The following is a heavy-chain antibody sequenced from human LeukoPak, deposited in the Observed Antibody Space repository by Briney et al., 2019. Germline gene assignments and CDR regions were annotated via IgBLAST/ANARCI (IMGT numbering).Heavy chain of an antibody. V-gene: IGHV3-73*01. J-gene: IGHJ4*02. CDR2: IRSKANSYAT. Sequence: GSLRLSCAASGFTFSGSAMHWVRQASGKGLEWVGRIRSKANSYATAYAASVKGRFTISRDDSKNTAYLQMNSLKTEDTAVYYCTSKGSGSSLDYWGQGTLVTVSS. CDR3: TSKGSGSSLDY. CDR1: GFTFSGSA. D-gene: IGHD3-10*01.